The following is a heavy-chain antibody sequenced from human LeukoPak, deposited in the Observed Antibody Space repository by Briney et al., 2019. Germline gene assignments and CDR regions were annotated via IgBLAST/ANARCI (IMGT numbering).Heavy chain of an antibody. Sequence: ASVKVSCKASGYTFTSHDINWVRQATGQGLEWMGWMNPNSGNTGYAQKFQGRVTMTRNTSISTAYMELSSLRSEDTAVYYCARGSGMAVAGDYFQHWGQGTLVTVSS. V-gene: IGHV1-8*01. CDR3: ARGSGMAVAGDYFQH. CDR2: MNPNSGNT. D-gene: IGHD6-19*01. J-gene: IGHJ1*01. CDR1: GYTFTSHD.